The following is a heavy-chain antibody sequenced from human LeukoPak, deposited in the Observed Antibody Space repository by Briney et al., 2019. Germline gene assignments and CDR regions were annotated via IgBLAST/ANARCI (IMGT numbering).Heavy chain of an antibody. CDR1: GFTFSTFA. CDR2: IFPSGGEI. D-gene: IGHD3-22*01. CDR3: AKDLTMIVVVITPDAFDI. J-gene: IGHJ3*02. V-gene: IGHV3-23*01. Sequence: GGSLRLSCEASGFTFSTFAMIWVRQPPGKGLEWVSSIFPSGGEIHYADSVRDRFTISRDNSKSTLSLQMNSLRAEDTAIYYCAKDLTMIVVVITPDAFDIWGQGTMVTVSS.